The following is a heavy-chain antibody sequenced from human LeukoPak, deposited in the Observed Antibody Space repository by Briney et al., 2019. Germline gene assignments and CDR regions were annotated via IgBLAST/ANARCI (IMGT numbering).Heavy chain of an antibody. CDR1: GFTFSNAW. Sequence: GGSLRLSCAASGFTFSNAWMSWVRQAPGKGLEWVSGISWNSGSIGYADSVKGRFTISRDNAKNSLYLQMNSLRAEDTALYYCAKGGYSYGPYGMDVWGQGTTVTVSS. CDR3: AKGGYSYGPYGMDV. CDR2: ISWNSGSI. J-gene: IGHJ6*02. V-gene: IGHV3-9*01. D-gene: IGHD5-18*01.